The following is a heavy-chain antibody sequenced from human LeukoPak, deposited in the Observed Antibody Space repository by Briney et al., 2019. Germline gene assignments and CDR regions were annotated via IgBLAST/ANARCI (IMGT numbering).Heavy chain of an antibody. Sequence: GGSLRLSCAASGFTFSSYAMSWVRQAPGEGLEWVSAVSGSGGDTYYADSVKGRFTISRDNSKNTLYLQMNSLRAEGTAVYYCAKQDGAMVRGVYPLDYWGQGTLVTVSS. D-gene: IGHD3-10*01. J-gene: IGHJ4*02. CDR3: AKQDGAMVRGVYPLDY. CDR1: GFTFSSYA. CDR2: VSGSGGDT. V-gene: IGHV3-23*01.